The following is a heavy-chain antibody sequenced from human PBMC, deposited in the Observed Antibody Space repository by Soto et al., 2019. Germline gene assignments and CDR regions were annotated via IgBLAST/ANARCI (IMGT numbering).Heavy chain of an antibody. D-gene: IGHD2-15*01. J-gene: IGHJ6*03. CDR2: IIPILGIA. Sequence: QVQLVQSGAEVKKPGSSVKVSCKASGGTFSSYTISWVRQAPGQGLEWMGRIIPILGIANYAQKFQGRDTITADKSTSTAYMELSSLRSEETAVYYCSRDRKGYCSGGSCYSLDYYYYYMDVWGKGTTVTVSS. CDR1: GGTFSSYT. V-gene: IGHV1-69*08. CDR3: SRDRKGYCSGGSCYSLDYYYYYMDV.